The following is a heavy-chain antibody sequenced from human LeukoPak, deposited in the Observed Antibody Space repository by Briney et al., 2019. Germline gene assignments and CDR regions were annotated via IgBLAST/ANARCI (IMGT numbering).Heavy chain of an antibody. CDR3: ARDSLVEAATLFYYYYGMDV. V-gene: IGHV3-48*04. D-gene: IGHD2-15*01. CDR2: ISSSGSTI. J-gene: IGHJ6*02. Sequence: GGSLRLSCAASGFTFSSYSMNWVRQAPGKGLEWVSYISSSGSTIYYADSVKGRFTISRDNAKNSLYLQMNSLRAEDTAVYYCARDSLVEAATLFYYYYGMDVWGQGTTVTVSS. CDR1: GFTFSSYS.